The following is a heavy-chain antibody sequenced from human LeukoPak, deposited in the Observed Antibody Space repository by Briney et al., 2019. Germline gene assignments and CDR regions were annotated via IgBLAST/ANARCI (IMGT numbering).Heavy chain of an antibody. J-gene: IGHJ4*02. CDR2: IYYSGST. Sequence: SETLSLTCTVSGGSIRSYYWSWIRQPPGKGLEWIGYIYYSGSTNYNPSLKSRVTISVDTSKNQFSLKLSSVTAADTAVYYCARESAGVTTYFDYWGQGTLVTVSS. CDR1: GGSIRSYY. D-gene: IGHD4-17*01. V-gene: IGHV4-59*01. CDR3: ARESAGVTTYFDY.